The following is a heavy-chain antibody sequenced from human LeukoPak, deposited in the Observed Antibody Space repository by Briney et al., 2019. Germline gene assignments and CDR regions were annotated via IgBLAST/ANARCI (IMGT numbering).Heavy chain of an antibody. CDR1: GLTFSSYA. D-gene: IGHD6-13*01. V-gene: IGHV3-23*01. J-gene: IGHJ3*02. CDR2: ISGTGGST. CDR3: AKDLTPRDSRSWDTDAFDI. Sequence: GGSLRLSCAASGLTFSSYAMSWVRQAPGKGLEWVSAISGTGGSTYYADSVKGRFTISRDNSKNTLYLQMNRLRAEDTAVYYCAKDLTPRDSRSWDTDAFDIWGQGTKVTVSS.